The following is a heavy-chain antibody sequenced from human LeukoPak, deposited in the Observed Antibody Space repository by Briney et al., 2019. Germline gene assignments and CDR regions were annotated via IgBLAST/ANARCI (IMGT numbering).Heavy chain of an antibody. D-gene: IGHD1-1*01. J-gene: IGHJ6*02. Sequence: GASVKVSCKASGYTFTSYAMNWVRQAPGQGLEWMGWISTNTGNPTYAQGFTGRFVFSLDTSVSTAYPQISSLKAEDTAVYYCARGVGIPGYYYYGMDVWGQGTTVVVSS. CDR3: ARGVGIPGYYYYGMDV. CDR1: GYTFTSYA. CDR2: ISTNTGNP. V-gene: IGHV7-4-1*02.